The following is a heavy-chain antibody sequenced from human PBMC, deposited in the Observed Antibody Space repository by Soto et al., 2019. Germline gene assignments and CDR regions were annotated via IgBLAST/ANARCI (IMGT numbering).Heavy chain of an antibody. CDR2: INPNSGGT. J-gene: IGHJ5*02. V-gene: IGHV1-2*02. CDR3: ARDLVVPDYGNWFDP. D-gene: IGHD2-2*01. CDR1: GYTFTGYY. Sequence: GASLKVSCKASGYTFTGYYMHWVRQAPGQGLEWMGWINPNSGGTNYAQKFQGRVTMTRDTSISTAYMELSRLRSDDTAVYYCARDLVVPDYGNWFDPWGQGTLVTVS.